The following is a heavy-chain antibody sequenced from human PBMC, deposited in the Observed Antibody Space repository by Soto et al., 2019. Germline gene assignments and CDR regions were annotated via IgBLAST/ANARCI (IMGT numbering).Heavy chain of an antibody. D-gene: IGHD6-6*01. Sequence: GGSLRLSCAASGFTFDDYAMHWVRQAPGKGLEWVSGISWNSGSIGYADTVKGPFTISRDNAKNSLYLQMNSLRAEDTALYYCAKDSSSARKYYYYMDVWGKGTTVTVSS. V-gene: IGHV3-9*01. J-gene: IGHJ6*03. CDR2: ISWNSGSI. CDR1: GFTFDDYA. CDR3: AKDSSSARKYYYYMDV.